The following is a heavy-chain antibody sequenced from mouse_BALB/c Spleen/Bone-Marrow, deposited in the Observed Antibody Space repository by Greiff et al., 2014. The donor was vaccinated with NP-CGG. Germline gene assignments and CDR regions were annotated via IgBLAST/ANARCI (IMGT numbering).Heavy chain of an antibody. V-gene: IGHV2-9*02. Sequence: VQLVESGPGLVAPSQSLSITCTVSGFSLTSYGVHWVRQPPGKGLEWLGVIWAGGSTNYNSTLMSRLTISKDNSKSQVFLKMNSLQTDDTAIYYCARYYYGFLDYWGQGTTLTVSS. CDR2: IWAGGST. D-gene: IGHD1-2*01. CDR1: GFSLTSYG. CDR3: ARYYYGFLDY. J-gene: IGHJ2*01.